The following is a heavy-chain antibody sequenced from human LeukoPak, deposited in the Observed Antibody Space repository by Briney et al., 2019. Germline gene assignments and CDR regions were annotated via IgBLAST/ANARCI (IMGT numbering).Heavy chain of an antibody. J-gene: IGHJ6*02. V-gene: IGHV4-59*01. Sequence: SETLSLTCTVSGGSISSYYWSWIRQPPGKGLEWIGYIYYSGSTNYNPSLKSRVTISVDTSKNQFSLKLSSVTAADTAVYYCARGSMYCSGGSCFYVMDVWGQGTTVTVSS. D-gene: IGHD2-15*01. CDR1: GGSISSYY. CDR2: IYYSGST. CDR3: ARGSMYCSGGSCFYVMDV.